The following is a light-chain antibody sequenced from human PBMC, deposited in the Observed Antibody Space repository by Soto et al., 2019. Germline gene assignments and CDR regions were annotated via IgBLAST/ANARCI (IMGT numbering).Light chain of an antibody. Sequence: DIQMTQAPSSLSASVGDRVTITCRARQDISTYLAWYQQKPGKVPKLLISAAYTLQSGVPPRFSGSGSGTNITLTISSLQPEYVATYYCQKYDNAPLTFGGWTKVELK. V-gene: IGKV1-27*01. CDR2: AAY. J-gene: IGKJ4*01. CDR3: QKYDNAPLT. CDR1: QDISTY.